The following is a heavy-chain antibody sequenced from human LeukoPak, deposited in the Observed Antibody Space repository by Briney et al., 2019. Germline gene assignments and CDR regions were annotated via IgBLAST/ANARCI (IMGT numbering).Heavy chain of an antibody. Sequence: PGGSLRLSCAASGFTFSSYEMNWVRQAPGKGLEWVSYISSSGSTIHYTDSVKGRFTISRDNAKNSLYLQMNSLRAEDTAVYYCAREMEVLRFLEWPLPSRAFDIWGQGTMVTVSS. D-gene: IGHD3-3*01. CDR1: GFTFSSYE. CDR2: ISSSGSTI. J-gene: IGHJ3*02. V-gene: IGHV3-48*03. CDR3: AREMEVLRFLEWPLPSRAFDI.